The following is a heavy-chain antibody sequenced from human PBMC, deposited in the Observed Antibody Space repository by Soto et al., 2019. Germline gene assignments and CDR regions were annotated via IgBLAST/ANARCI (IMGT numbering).Heavy chain of an antibody. Sequence: GESLKTFCXGSGYSFADFWIGWVRQMPGKGLGWMGIVHAGETHNTYSPPFQVQVTISADKSIGTAYLQWRSLRAADTAIYHCARRVYHPLLSDYFDYWGQGTLVTVSS. V-gene: IGHV5-51*01. CDR2: VHAGETHN. D-gene: IGHD3-16*02. CDR3: ARRVYHPLLSDYFDY. J-gene: IGHJ4*02. CDR1: GYSFADFW.